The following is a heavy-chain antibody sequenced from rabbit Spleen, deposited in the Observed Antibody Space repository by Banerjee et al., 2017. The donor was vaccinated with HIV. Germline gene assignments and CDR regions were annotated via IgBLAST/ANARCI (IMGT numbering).Heavy chain of an antibody. J-gene: IGHJ4*01. D-gene: IGHD4-2*01. Sequence: QEQLVESGGGLVQPEGSLTLTCTASGFSFSSGGDIVWVRQAPGKGLEWIGCINTPSSISTWYASWAKGRFTISSTSSTTVTLQMTSLTAADTATYFCARDAAGREDFNLWGQGTLVTVS. CDR1: GFSFSSGGD. V-gene: IGHV1S45*01. CDR2: INTPSSIST. CDR3: ARDAAGREDFNL.